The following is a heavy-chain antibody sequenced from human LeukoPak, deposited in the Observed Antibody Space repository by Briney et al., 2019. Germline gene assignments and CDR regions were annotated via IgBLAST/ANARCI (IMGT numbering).Heavy chain of an antibody. Sequence: GGSLRLSCAACGFTYSRYWMHWVRQAPGKGLVWVSRINSDGSSTSYADSVKGRFTIARDNAKNALYLQMNSLRAEDTAVYYCASKNGSYWGRGTLVSVSS. CDR1: GFTYSRYW. D-gene: IGHD1-1*01. CDR2: INSDGSST. J-gene: IGHJ4*02. V-gene: IGHV3-74*01. CDR3: ASKNGSY.